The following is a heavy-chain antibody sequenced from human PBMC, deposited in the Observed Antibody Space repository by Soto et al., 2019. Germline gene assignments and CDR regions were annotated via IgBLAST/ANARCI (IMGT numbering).Heavy chain of an antibody. Sequence: GGSLRLSCAVSGFTFSSFAMSWVRQAPGKGLEWVSVISSSGGTTYYADSVKGRFTISRDNSKNTLYLQMNSLRAEDTAVYYCAKGRSYYYYYGVDVWGQGTTVTVSS. CDR2: ISSSGGTT. V-gene: IGHV3-23*01. CDR1: GFTFSSFA. J-gene: IGHJ6*02. CDR3: AKGRSYYYYYGVDV.